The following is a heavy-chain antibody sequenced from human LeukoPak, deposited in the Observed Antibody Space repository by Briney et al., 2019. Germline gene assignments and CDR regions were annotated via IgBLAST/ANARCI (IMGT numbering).Heavy chain of an antibody. Sequence: PGGSLRLSCAASEFTFSNYWMTWVRQAPGKGLEWVASIKQDGSEKYSVDSVKGRFTISRDNAKNSLYLQMNSLRVEDTAVYYCARDRGGYCTSTSRQKPLDYWGQGTLVTVSS. CDR1: EFTFSNYW. J-gene: IGHJ4*02. D-gene: IGHD2-2*01. CDR3: ARDRGGYCTSTSRQKPLDY. V-gene: IGHV3-7*01. CDR2: IKQDGSEK.